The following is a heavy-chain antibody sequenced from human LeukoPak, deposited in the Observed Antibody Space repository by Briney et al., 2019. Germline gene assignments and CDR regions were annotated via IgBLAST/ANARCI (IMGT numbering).Heavy chain of an antibody. D-gene: IGHD6-13*01. V-gene: IGHV3-74*01. CDR2: INSDGSST. CDR1: GFTFSDYW. J-gene: IGHJ4*02. Sequence: GGSLRLSCAASGFTFSDYWMHWVRQVPGKGLVWVLHINSDGSSTSYADSVKGRFTISRDNAKNTLYLQMNSLRAEDTAVYYCARGLIVAAGTDYWGQGTLVTVSS. CDR3: ARGLIVAAGTDY.